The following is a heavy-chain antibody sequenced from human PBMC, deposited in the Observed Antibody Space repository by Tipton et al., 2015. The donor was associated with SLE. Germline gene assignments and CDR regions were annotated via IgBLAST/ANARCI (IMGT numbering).Heavy chain of an antibody. Sequence: GSLRLSCAASGFTFSSYEVNWVRQAPGKGLEWVSYISSSGSTIYYADSVKGRFTISRDNAKNSLYLQMNSLRAEDTAVYYCARDMGGYSGYDAFDIWGQGTMVTVSS. CDR2: ISSSGSTI. CDR3: ARDMGGYSGYDAFDI. J-gene: IGHJ3*02. CDR1: GFTFSSYE. D-gene: IGHD5-12*01. V-gene: IGHV3-48*03.